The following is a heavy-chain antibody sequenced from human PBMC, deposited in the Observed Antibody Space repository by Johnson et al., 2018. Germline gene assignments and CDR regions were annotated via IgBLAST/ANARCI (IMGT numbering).Heavy chain of an antibody. V-gene: IGHV3-30*18. CDR3: AKDRGLGYSYGYGSDAFDI. J-gene: IGHJ3*02. D-gene: IGHD5-18*01. CDR1: GFTFSSYG. Sequence: VQLLETGGGVVQXGRSLRLXCAASGFTFSSYGMHWVRQAPGKGLEWVAVISYDGSNKYYADSVKGRFPISRDNSKNTLYLQMNSLRAEETAVYYCAKDRGLGYSYGYGSDAFDIWGQGTMVTVSS. CDR2: ISYDGSNK.